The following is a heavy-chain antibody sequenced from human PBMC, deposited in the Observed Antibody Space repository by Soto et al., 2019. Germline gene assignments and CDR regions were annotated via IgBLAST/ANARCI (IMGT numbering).Heavy chain of an antibody. Sequence: SETLSLTCTVSGGSISSYYWSWIRQPPGKGLEWIGYIYYSGSTNYNPSLKSRVTISVDTSKNQFSLKLSSVTAADTAVYYCASIPGIAAAGSYYYYYGMDVWGQGTTVTVSS. CDR1: GGSISSYY. CDR2: IYYSGST. J-gene: IGHJ6*02. V-gene: IGHV4-59*08. D-gene: IGHD6-13*01. CDR3: ASIPGIAAAGSYYYYYGMDV.